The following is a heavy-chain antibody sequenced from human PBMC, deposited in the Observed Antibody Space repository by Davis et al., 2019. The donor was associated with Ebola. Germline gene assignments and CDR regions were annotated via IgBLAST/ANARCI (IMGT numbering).Heavy chain of an antibody. D-gene: IGHD6-13*01. Sequence: MPSETLSLTCAVYGGSFSGYYWSWLRQPPGQGLEWIGEINHSGSTNYNPSLKSRVTISVDTSKNQFSLKLSSVTAADTAVYYCARGPSTRQQQLGTRDYWGQGTLVTVSS. CDR1: GGSFSGYY. CDR3: ARGPSTRQQQLGTRDY. J-gene: IGHJ4*02. CDR2: INHSGST. V-gene: IGHV4-34*01.